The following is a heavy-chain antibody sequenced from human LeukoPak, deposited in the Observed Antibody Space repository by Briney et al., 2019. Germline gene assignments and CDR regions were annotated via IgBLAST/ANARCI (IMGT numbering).Heavy chain of an antibody. Sequence: PGGSLRLSRAASEYNFEDYSMHWVRQAPERGLEWVSLISGDGCITYYADFVKGRFTISRDNSKNSLYLQTNSLRTKHTALYYCAKPQHYGRGDFDYWGQGTPVTVSS. J-gene: IGHJ4*02. CDR2: ISGDGCIT. CDR3: AKPQHYGRGDFDY. D-gene: IGHD3-10*01. V-gene: IGHV3-43*01. CDR1: EYNFEDYS.